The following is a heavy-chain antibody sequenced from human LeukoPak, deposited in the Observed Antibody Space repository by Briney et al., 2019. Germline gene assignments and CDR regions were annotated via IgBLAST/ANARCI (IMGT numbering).Heavy chain of an antibody. J-gene: IGHJ4*02. Sequence: GGSLRLSCAASGFTFSNAWMSWVRQAPGKGLEWVANIKQDESEKYYVDSVKGRFTISRDNAKNSLYLQMNSLRAEDTAVYYCARDFEISSGWGQGTLVTVSS. CDR3: ARDFEISSG. V-gene: IGHV3-7*01. D-gene: IGHD6-19*01. CDR2: IKQDESEK. CDR1: GFTFSNAW.